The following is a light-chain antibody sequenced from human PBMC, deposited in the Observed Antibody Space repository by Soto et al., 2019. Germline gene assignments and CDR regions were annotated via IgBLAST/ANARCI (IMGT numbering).Light chain of an antibody. CDR3: LQDINYPWT. J-gene: IGKJ1*01. V-gene: IGKV1-5*01. CDR2: DAS. Sequence: DIQMTQSPSTLSASVGDRVTITCRASQSISSWLAWNQQKPGKAPKLLIYDASSLESGVPSRFSGSGSGTEFTLTISSLQPEDFATYYCLQDINYPWTFGQGTKVDI. CDR1: QSISSW.